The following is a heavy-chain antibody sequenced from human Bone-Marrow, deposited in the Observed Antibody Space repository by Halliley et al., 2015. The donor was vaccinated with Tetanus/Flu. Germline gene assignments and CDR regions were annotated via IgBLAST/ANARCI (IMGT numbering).Heavy chain of an antibody. CDR3: ARTDTAVVAFDY. D-gene: IGHD5-18*01. J-gene: IGHJ4*02. CDR2: VFFSGHT. CDR1: GASLSMNTFY. Sequence: TLSLTCTVSGASLSMNTFYWGWIRQPPGKGLEWIGSVFFSGHTYYNPSLKSRVTMSVGTSTNQFSLRLNSVTATDTAVYYCARTDTAVVAFDYWGQGTLVTVSS. V-gene: IGHV4-39*01.